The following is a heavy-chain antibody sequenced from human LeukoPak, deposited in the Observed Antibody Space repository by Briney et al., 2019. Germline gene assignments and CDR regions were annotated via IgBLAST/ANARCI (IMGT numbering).Heavy chain of an antibody. CDR2: ITSSSGTK. D-gene: IGHD2-21*01. CDR1: GLTFSSYN. CDR3: ARDILHFDS. Sequence: QPGGSLRLSCAASGLTFSSYNMNWVRQAPGKGLEWVSYITSSSGTKYYADSVKGRFTISRDNAKNSLYLQMNSLRAEDTAVYYCARDILHFDSWGQGTPVTVSS. J-gene: IGHJ4*02. V-gene: IGHV3-48*01.